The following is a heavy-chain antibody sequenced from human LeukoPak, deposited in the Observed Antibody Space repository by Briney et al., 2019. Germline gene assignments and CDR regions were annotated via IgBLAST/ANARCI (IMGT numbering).Heavy chain of an antibody. CDR2: IWYDGSNK. Sequence: GGSLRLSCAASGFTFSSYGMHWVRQAPGKGLEWVAVIWYDGSNKYYTDSVKGRFTISRDNSKNTLNLQMNSLRAEDTAVYYCARRFGDDAFDIWGQGTVVTVSS. CDR3: ARRFGDDAFDI. D-gene: IGHD3-10*01. CDR1: GFTFSSYG. V-gene: IGHV3-33*01. J-gene: IGHJ3*02.